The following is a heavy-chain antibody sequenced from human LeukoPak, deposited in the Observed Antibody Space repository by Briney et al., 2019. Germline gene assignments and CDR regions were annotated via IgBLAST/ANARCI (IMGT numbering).Heavy chain of an antibody. CDR3: ASPSIAVAGQDAFDI. V-gene: IGHV4-39*01. CDR2: IYYSGST. Sequence: ASETLSLTCTVSGGSISSSSYYWGWIRQPPGKGLEWIGSIYYSGSTYYNSSLKSRVTISVDTSKNQFSLKLSSVTAADTAVYYCASPSIAVAGQDAFDIWGQGTMVTVSS. J-gene: IGHJ3*02. D-gene: IGHD6-19*01. CDR1: GGSISSSSYY.